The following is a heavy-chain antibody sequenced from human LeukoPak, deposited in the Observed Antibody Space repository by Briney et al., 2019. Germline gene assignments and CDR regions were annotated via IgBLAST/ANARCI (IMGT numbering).Heavy chain of an antibody. CDR1: GFTFSSYA. CDR3: ARATGYSSGWYSFTESPYYYYMDV. Sequence: GGSLRLSCAASGFTFSSYAMHWVRQAPGKGLEWVAVISYDGSNKYYADSVKGRFTISRDNSKNTLYLQMNSLRAEDTAVYYCARATGYSSGWYSFTESPYYYYMDVWGKGTTVTVSS. D-gene: IGHD6-19*01. J-gene: IGHJ6*03. CDR2: ISYDGSNK. V-gene: IGHV3-30-3*01.